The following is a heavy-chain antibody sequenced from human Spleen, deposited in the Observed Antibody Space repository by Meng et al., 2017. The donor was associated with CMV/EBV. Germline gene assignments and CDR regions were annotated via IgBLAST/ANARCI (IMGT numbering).Heavy chain of an antibody. CDR3: GRVPGVGMSFYYGLDV. CDR1: GFTFTAYN. Sequence: GESLKISCADSGFTFTAYNMNWVRQNAGQGLEWIASISSTGDYTDYADSVRGRFSISRLNARNSVFLQMDSLKAEDTAVYYCGRVPGVGMSFYYGLDVWGRGTTVTVSS. CDR2: ISSTGDYT. V-gene: IGHV3-21*06. D-gene: IGHD3-3*01. J-gene: IGHJ6*02.